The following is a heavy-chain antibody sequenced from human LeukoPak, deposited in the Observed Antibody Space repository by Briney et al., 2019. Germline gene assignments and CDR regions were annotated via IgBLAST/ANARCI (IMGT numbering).Heavy chain of an antibody. CDR2: INHSGST. D-gene: IGHD3-16*01. J-gene: IGHJ6*03. V-gene: IGHV4-34*01. CDR3: ARVVSWGYYYYYMDV. Sequence: SETLSLTCAVYGGSFSGYYWSWIRQPPGKGLEWIGEINHSGSTNYNPSLKSRVTMSVDTSKNQFSLKLSSVTAADTAVYYCARVVSWGYYYYYMDVWGKGTTVTVSS. CDR1: GGSFSGYY.